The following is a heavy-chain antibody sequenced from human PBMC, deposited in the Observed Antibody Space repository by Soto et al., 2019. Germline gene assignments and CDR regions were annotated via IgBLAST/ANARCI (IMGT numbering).Heavy chain of an antibody. CDR3: ARDRPYLRGGGFDS. J-gene: IGHJ5*01. V-gene: IGHV1-69*01. CDR2: IIPLSGTA. Sequence: QVQLVQSGAEVKKPGSSVTVSCKASGGSFSSYAISWVRQAPGQGLEWVGGIIPLSGTANYAQKFQGRVTIKADESTTIAYMELSSLRSEDTGVYYCARDRPYLRGGGFDSWGQGTLVTVSS. D-gene: IGHD3-10*01. CDR1: GGSFSSYA.